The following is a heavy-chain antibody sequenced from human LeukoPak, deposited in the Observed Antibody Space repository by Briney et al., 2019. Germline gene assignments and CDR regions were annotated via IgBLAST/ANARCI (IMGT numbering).Heavy chain of an antibody. CDR1: GFTVSSNY. CDR2: ISGSGGST. Sequence: GGSLRLSCAASGFTVSSNYMSWVRQAPGKGLEWVSAISGSGGSTYYADSVKGRFTISRDNSKNTLYLQMNSLRAEDTAVYYCAKDRAIYCSGGSCYGGGAFDIWGQGTMVTVSS. V-gene: IGHV3-23*01. J-gene: IGHJ3*02. D-gene: IGHD2-15*01. CDR3: AKDRAIYCSGGSCYGGGAFDI.